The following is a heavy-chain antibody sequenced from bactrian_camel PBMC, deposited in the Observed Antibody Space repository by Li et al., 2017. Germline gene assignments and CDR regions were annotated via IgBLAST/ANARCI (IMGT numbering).Heavy chain of an antibody. Sequence: VQLVESGGGLVQEGGSLRLSCTASGLTFQNYNMGWFRQAPVKEREGVSCITWIIADTYHNTYYSDSVKGRFTMSRDNAKNTLYLQLNSLKIEDTAMYYCAKAGMSDGTWRDDYNYWGRGPRSPSP. CDR1: GLTFQNYN. D-gene: IGHD6*01. V-gene: IGHV3S60*01. J-gene: IGHJ4*01. CDR2: ITWIIADTYHNT. CDR3: AKAGMSDGTWRDDYNY.